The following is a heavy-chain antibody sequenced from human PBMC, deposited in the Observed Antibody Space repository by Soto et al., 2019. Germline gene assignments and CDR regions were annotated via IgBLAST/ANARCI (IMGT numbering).Heavy chain of an antibody. Sequence: QVQLVQSGAEVKKPGSSVKVSCKASGGTFSSYAISWVRQAPGQGLEWMGGIIPIFGTANYAQKFQGRVTITADESTSTAYMELSSLRSEDTAVYYCARNIVTIFGVVYSGYYFDYWGQGTLVTVSS. D-gene: IGHD3-3*01. CDR3: ARNIVTIFGVVYSGYYFDY. CDR2: IIPIFGTA. J-gene: IGHJ4*02. V-gene: IGHV1-69*01. CDR1: GGTFSSYA.